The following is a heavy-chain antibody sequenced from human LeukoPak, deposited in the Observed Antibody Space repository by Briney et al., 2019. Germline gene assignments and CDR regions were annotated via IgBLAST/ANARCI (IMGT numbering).Heavy chain of an antibody. CDR2: ISAYNGGT. D-gene: IGHD6-13*01. V-gene: IGHV1-18*01. J-gene: IGHJ4*02. CDR1: GYTFTSYG. CDR3: ARVARQQLLSYFDY. Sequence: ASVKVSCKSSGYTFTSYGFSWVRQAPGQGLEWMGWISAYNGGTYYAQNLQDRVTMTIDTSTSTVYMELRSLRSDDTAVYYCARVARQQLLSYFDYWGQGTLVTVSS.